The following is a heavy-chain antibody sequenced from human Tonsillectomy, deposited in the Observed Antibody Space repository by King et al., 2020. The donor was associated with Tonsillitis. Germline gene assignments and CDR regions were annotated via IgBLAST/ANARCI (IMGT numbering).Heavy chain of an antibody. Sequence: VQLVESGGVLVQPGGSLXLSCAXSGFXXXXYWMTWVRQAPGXGXEXXAXIKKDXSERFYVGSVRGRFTISRDNAKNSLYLKMNSLRXEETAVYFCARXXXXSGGXGAFXIXXQGXMXXVSS. V-gene: IGHV3-7*01. CDR1: GFXXXXYW. D-gene: IGHD2-15*01. CDR3: ARXXXXSGGXGAFXI. CDR2: IKKDXSER. J-gene: IGHJ3*02.